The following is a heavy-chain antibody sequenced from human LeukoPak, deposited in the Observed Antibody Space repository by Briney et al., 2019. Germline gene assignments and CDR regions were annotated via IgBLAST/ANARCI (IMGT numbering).Heavy chain of an antibody. CDR3: ANSLGVGGYTRYKGFDQ. Sequence: GGSLRLSCAASGFTFNSFAMNWVRQAPGKGLEWVSSISGSDGTSHYADFVKGRFTISRDNSKNTLYLQMNSLRAEDTAAYYCANSLGVGGYTRYKGFDQWGQGTLVVVSS. V-gene: IGHV3-23*01. D-gene: IGHD3-16*02. J-gene: IGHJ4*02. CDR2: ISGSDGTS. CDR1: GFTFNSFA.